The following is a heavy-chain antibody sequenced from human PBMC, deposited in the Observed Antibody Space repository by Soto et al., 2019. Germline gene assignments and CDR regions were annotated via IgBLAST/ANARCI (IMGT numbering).Heavy chain of an antibody. CDR1: GFTFSGYW. CDR3: ARAPYSNGWYRFDF. V-gene: IGHV3-7*03. CDR2: IKHDGSVQ. J-gene: IGHJ4*02. Sequence: GGSLRLSCEASGFTFSGYWMSWVRQAPGKGLEWVADIKHDGSVQYYVDSVKGRFTISRDNAKKLLYLQMNGLRAEDTALYYCARAPYSNGWYRFDFWGQGTLVTVS. D-gene: IGHD6-19*01.